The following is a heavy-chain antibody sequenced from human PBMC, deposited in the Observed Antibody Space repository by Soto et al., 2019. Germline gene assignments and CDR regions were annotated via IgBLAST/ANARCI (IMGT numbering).Heavy chain of an antibody. D-gene: IGHD6-19*01. CDR2: ISGYSGHT. CDR1: GYTFSCYG. CDR3: AREWDNKSEHSSGWYDDF. Sequence: ASVKVSCKASGYTFSCYGISWVRQSPGQGLEWMGWISGYSGHTYYAQKFQGRVTMTTDTSTNTVYMELRSLRSDDTAVYYCAREWDNKSEHSSGWYDDFWGQGTLVTVSS. J-gene: IGHJ4*02. V-gene: IGHV1-18*01.